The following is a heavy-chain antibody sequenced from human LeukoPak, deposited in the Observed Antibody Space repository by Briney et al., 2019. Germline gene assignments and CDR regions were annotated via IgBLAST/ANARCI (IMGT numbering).Heavy chain of an antibody. CDR3: ASYDFWSGYYNPH. CDR2: IDPSDSYT. D-gene: IGHD3-3*01. Sequence: GESLKISCKGSGYSFTSYWISWVRQMPGKGLEWMGRIDPSDSYTNYSPSFQGHVTISADKSISTAYLQWSSLKASDTAMYYCASYDFWSGYYNPHWGQGTLVTVSS. CDR1: GYSFTSYW. J-gene: IGHJ4*02. V-gene: IGHV5-10-1*01.